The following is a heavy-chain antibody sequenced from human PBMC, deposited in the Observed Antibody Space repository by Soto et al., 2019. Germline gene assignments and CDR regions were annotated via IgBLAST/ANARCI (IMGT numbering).Heavy chain of an antibody. V-gene: IGHV2-5*01. J-gene: IGHJ4*02. CDR1: GFSLTTNGVG. CDR2: IYWHGDE. CDR3: AHSCRIRGPFDY. D-gene: IGHD3-3*02. Sequence: QIALKESGPTLVKSTQTLTLTCTFSGFSLTTNGVGVGWIRQPPGKALEWLALIYWHGDERYSPSLKSRLTITKDTSKNQVVLTMTNMDPVDTATYYCAHSCRIRGPFDYWGQGTQVTVSS.